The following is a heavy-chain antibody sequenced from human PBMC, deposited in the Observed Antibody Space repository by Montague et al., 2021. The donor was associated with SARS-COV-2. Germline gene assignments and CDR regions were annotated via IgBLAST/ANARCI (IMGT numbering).Heavy chain of an antibody. Sequence: SETLSLTCTVSGGSLSTHYWSWIRQPPGKGLECIGYIYYTGNTNYNPSLKSRVTISVDTSKNQFSLKLGSVTAADTAVYYCARFFGPYYYGLDVWGQGTTVTVSS. D-gene: IGHD3-10*01. V-gene: IGHV4-59*11. CDR3: ARFFGPYYYGLDV. J-gene: IGHJ6*02. CDR2: IYYTGNT. CDR1: GGSLSTHY.